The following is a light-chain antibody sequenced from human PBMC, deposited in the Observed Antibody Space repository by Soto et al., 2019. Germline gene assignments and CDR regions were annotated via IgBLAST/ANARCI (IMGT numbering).Light chain of an antibody. V-gene: IGKV3-11*01. J-gene: IGKJ4*01. Sequence: EIVLTQSPATLSLSPGERATLSCRASQSVSSYLAWYQQKPGQAPRLLISDASNRGTGIPARFSGSGSGTDFTLTISTLEPEDFAVYYCQQRVSWPLTFGGGTKVEIK. CDR3: QQRVSWPLT. CDR2: DAS. CDR1: QSVSSY.